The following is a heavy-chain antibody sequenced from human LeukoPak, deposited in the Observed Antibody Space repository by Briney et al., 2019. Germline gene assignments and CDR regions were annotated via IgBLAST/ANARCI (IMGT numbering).Heavy chain of an antibody. CDR1: GGSISSYY. CDR2: IYNSGST. D-gene: IGHD3-10*01. Sequence: SETLSLTCTISGGSISSYYWSWIRQSPGKGLEWIGYIYNSGSTNYNPSLKSRVTISVDTSKNQFSLKLSSVTAADTAVHYCARAFEYYYGSGSYLFDYWGQGTLVTVSS. CDR3: ARAFEYYYGSGSYLFDY. J-gene: IGHJ4*02. V-gene: IGHV4-59*01.